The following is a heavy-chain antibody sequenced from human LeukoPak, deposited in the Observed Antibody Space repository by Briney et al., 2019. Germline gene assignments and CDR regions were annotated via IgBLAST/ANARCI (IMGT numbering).Heavy chain of an antibody. Sequence: GGSLRLSCAASGFTFRNYAIHWVRQAPGKGLEWVAVISSDGTNKDYADSVKGRFTISRDKAKNTVYLQVNSLRSEDTAVYYCARDPVTTWGYFDYWGQGTLVTVSS. J-gene: IGHJ4*02. CDR1: GFTFRNYA. CDR2: ISSDGTNK. D-gene: IGHD4-17*01. V-gene: IGHV3-30-3*01. CDR3: ARDPVTTWGYFDY.